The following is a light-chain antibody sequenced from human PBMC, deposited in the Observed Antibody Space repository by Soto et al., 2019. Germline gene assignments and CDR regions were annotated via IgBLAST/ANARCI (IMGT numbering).Light chain of an antibody. J-gene: IGKJ1*01. V-gene: IGKV1-5*03. Sequence: IQMTQSPSTLSGSVGDTVTITCRASQTISSWLAWYQQKPGKAPKLLIYKASTLKSGVPSRFSGSGSGTEFTLTISSLQPDDFATYYCQHYSSYSEAFGQGTKVDIK. CDR1: QTISSW. CDR2: KAS. CDR3: QHYSSYSEA.